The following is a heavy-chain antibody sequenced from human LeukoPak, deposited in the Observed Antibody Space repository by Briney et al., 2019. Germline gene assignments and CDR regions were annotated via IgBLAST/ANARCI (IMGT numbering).Heavy chain of an antibody. CDR3: ARDLGRWDLGD. J-gene: IGHJ4*02. Sequence: GGSLRLSCAASGFTFSSYEMNWVRQAPGKGLEWVSYITSSGSTIYYADSVKGRFTISRDNAKNSLYLQMNSLRAEDTAVYYCARDLGRWDLGDWGQGTLATVSS. V-gene: IGHV3-48*03. D-gene: IGHD1-26*01. CDR2: ITSSGSTI. CDR1: GFTFSSYE.